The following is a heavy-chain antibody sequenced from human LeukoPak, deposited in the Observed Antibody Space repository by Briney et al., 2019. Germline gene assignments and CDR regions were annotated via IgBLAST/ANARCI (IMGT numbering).Heavy chain of an antibody. D-gene: IGHD6-19*01. J-gene: IGHJ4*02. CDR3: AKDRGSGWYFHY. CDR2: IRYDGSNK. V-gene: IGHV3-30*02. Sequence: GGSLRLSCAASGFTFSTYAMHWVRQAPGKGLEWVAFIRYDGSNKNYADSVKGRFTISRDNSKNTLYLQMNSLRPEDTAVYYCAKDRGSGWYFHYWGQGTLVTVSS. CDR1: GFTFSTYA.